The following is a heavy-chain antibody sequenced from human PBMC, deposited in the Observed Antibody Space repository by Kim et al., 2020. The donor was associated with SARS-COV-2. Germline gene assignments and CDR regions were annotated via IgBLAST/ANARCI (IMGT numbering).Heavy chain of an antibody. V-gene: IGHV3-48*02. D-gene: IGHD3-10*01. CDR3: ARDLGSGDLYYYYYGMDV. Sequence: GGSLRLSCAASGFTFSSYSMNWVRQAPGKGLEWVSYISSSSSTIYYADSVKGRFTISRDNAKNSLYLQMNSLRDEDTAVYYCARDLGSGDLYYYYYGMDVWGQGTTVTVSS. CDR2: ISSSSSTI. J-gene: IGHJ6*02. CDR1: GFTFSSYS.